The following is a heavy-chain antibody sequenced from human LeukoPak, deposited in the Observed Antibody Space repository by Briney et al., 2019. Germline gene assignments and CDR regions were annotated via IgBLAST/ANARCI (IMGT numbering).Heavy chain of an antibody. CDR3: ARVRSGSYSGWYFDL. CDR2: ISAYNGNT. V-gene: IGHV1-18*01. Sequence: ASAKVSCKASGYTFASYGISWVRQAPGQGLEWMGWISAYNGNTNYAQKLQGRVTMTTDTSTSTAYMELRSLRSDDTAVYYCARVRSGSYSGWYFDLWGRGTLVTVSS. J-gene: IGHJ2*01. CDR1: GYTFASYG. D-gene: IGHD1-26*01.